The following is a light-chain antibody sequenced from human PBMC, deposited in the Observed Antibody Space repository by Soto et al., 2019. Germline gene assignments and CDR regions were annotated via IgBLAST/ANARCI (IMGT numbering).Light chain of an antibody. V-gene: IGKV1-33*01. CDR2: PVP. CDR3: QQYNSLPYT. Sequence: DIQMTQSQSSLSESLGDRVTITCRGGQAISTYLNGSKQKPGKAPNLLIYPVPNWENGVPSRFSGSGSGTVFTLTISALQPEDIATYYCQQYNSLPYTFAQGTRLEIE. CDR1: QAISTY. J-gene: IGKJ2*01.